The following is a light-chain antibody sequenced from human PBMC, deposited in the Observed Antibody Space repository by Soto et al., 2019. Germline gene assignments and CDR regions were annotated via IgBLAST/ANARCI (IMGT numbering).Light chain of an antibody. CDR2: DAS. CDR1: QSVSSY. V-gene: IGKV3-11*01. J-gene: IGKJ5*01. Sequence: EIVLTQSPATLSLSPVERATLSCRSSQSVSSYLALYQQKPGQAPRLLIYDASNRATGIPARFSGSGSGTDFTLTISSLEPEDFAVYYCQQRSNWPQITFGQGTRLEI. CDR3: QQRSNWPQIT.